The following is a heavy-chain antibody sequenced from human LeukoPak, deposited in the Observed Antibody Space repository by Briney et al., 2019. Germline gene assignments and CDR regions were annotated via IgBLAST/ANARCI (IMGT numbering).Heavy chain of an antibody. D-gene: IGHD1-1*01. CDR3: ARIGGTGYFDY. V-gene: IGHV3-74*01. CDR1: GFTFSAYW. CDR2: INSDGFSI. Sequence: GGSLRLSCAASGFTFSAYWMHWVRQAPGKGLVWVSRINSDGFSITYADSVKGRFTISRDNSKNTLYLQMNSLRDDDTAVYYCARIGGTGYFDYWGQGTLVTVSS. J-gene: IGHJ4*02.